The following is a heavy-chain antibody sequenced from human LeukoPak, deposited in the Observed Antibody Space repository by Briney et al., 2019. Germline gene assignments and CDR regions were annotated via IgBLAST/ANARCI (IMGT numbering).Heavy chain of an antibody. D-gene: IGHD1-1*01. J-gene: IGHJ4*02. CDR3: TRVAYWNDDYFDY. Sequence: GGSLRLSCAASGFTFSSYWMHWVRQAPGKGLVWVSRINSDGTNTNYAGSVEGRFTISRDNAKNTLYLQMNSLRVEDTAVYYCTRVAYWNDDYFDYWGQGTLVTVSS. CDR1: GFTFSSYW. CDR2: INSDGTNT. V-gene: IGHV3-74*01.